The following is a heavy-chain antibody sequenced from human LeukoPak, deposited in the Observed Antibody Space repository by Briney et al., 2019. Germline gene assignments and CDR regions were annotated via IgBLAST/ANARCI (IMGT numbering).Heavy chain of an antibody. D-gene: IGHD6-19*01. J-gene: IGHJ6*03. Sequence: PSETLSLTCTVSGGSISSYYWSWIRQPPGKGLEWIGYIYYSGSTNYNPSLKSRVTISVDTSKNQFSLKLSSVTAADTAVYYCARARLRGSGWYRFVLHYYYYYYMDVWGKGTTVTVSS. CDR1: GGSISSYY. CDR3: ARARLRGSGWYRFVLHYYYYYYMDV. V-gene: IGHV4-59*01. CDR2: IYYSGST.